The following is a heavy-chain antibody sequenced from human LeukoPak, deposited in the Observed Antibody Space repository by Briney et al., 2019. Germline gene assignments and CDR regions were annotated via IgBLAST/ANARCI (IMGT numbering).Heavy chain of an antibody. D-gene: IGHD3-10*01. J-gene: IGHJ6*02. CDR1: GGTFSSYA. CDR3: ARSSAGPRLLWFGELPPHYYYGMDV. V-gene: IGHV1-69*13. CDR2: IIPIFGTA. Sequence: SVKVSCKASGGTFSSYAISWVRQAPGQGLEWMGGIIPIFGTANYAQKFQGRVTITADDSTSTAYMELSSLRSEDTAVYYCARSSAGPRLLWFGELPPHYYYGMDVWGQGTTVTVSS.